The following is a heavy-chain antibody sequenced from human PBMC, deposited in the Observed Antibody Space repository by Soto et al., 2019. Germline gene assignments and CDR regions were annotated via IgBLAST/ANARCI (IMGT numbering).Heavy chain of an antibody. D-gene: IGHD3-10*01. V-gene: IGHV1-69*02. CDR2: INPIVSMS. CDR1: GDTFSFYT. CDR3: AASYGSGYRAFDY. J-gene: IGHJ4*02. Sequence: QVQLVQSGTEVKKPGSSVKVSCKASGDTFSFYTINWVRQAPGLGLEWVGRINPIVSMSNYEQKFQGRVSMTADKSTSTAYMELRSLRSDDTAMYCCAASYGSGYRAFDYWGQGAMVIVSS.